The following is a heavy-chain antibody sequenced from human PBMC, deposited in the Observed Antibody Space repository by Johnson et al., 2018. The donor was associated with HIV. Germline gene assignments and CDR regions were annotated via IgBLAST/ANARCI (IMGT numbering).Heavy chain of an antibody. CDR3: ARGAAFDI. J-gene: IGHJ3*02. V-gene: IGHV3-30-3*01. CDR2: ISYDGSNK. CDR1: EFTFSRFA. Sequence: QVQLVESGGGVVRPGRSLRLSCAACEFTFSRFAMHWVRQAPGKGLEWVAVISYDGSNKYYADSVKGRFTISRDNSKNTLYLQMNSLRAEDTAVYYCARGAAFDIWGQVTMVIVSS.